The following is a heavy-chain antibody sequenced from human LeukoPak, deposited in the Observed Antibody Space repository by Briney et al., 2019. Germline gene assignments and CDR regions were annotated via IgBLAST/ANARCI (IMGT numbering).Heavy chain of an antibody. CDR2: IGDNGGDT. J-gene: IGHJ4*02. CDR1: GFIFNNFA. Sequence: PGGSLRLSCAASGFIFNNFAMSWVRQAPGKGLEWVSAIGDNGGDTKYAASVKGRFTIYRDNSRNTLCLQMNSLRVEDTAIYYCGRDWKLDYWGQGTLVTVSS. V-gene: IGHV3-23*01. CDR3: GRDWKLDY. D-gene: IGHD1-1*01.